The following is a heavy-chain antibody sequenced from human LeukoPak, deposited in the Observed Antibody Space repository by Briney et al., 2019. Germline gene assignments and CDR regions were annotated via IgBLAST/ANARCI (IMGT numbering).Heavy chain of an antibody. J-gene: IGHJ6*03. CDR2: ISSSGSTR. D-gene: IGHD3-22*01. Sequence: GGSLRLSCAASGFTFSDDEMSWVRQAPGKGLEWVSYISSSGSTRYYADSVKGRFTISRDNAEDSMYLLMNSLRAGDTAVYYCAKGSKLVVITRDHYMAVWGKGTTVTISS. CDR1: GFTFSDDE. CDR3: AKGSKLVVITRDHYMAV. V-gene: IGHV3-48*03.